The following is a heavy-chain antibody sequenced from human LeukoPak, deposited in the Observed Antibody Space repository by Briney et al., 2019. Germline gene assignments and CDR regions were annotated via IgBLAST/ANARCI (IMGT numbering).Heavy chain of an antibody. J-gene: IGHJ5*02. Sequence: GASVKVSCKASGFTFTSSAMQWVRQARGQRLEWIGWIVVGSGNTNYAQKFQERDTITRDMSTSTTYMELSSLRSEDTAVYYCGADLTMVRGVPRWFDPWGQGTLVTVSS. CDR1: GFTFTSSA. CDR2: IVVGSGNT. V-gene: IGHV1-58*02. CDR3: GADLTMVRGVPRWFDP. D-gene: IGHD3-10*01.